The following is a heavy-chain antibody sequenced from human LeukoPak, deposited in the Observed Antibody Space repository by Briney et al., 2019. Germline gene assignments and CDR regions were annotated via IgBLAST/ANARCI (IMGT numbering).Heavy chain of an antibody. CDR1: GFTFSSYG. J-gene: IGHJ4*02. Sequence: GRSLRLSCAASGFTFSSYGMHWARQAPGKGLEWVAVISYDGSNKYYADSVKGRFTISRDNSKNTLYLQMNSLRAEDTAVYYCAKVSGPATIDYWGQGTLVTVSS. CDR3: AKVSGPATIDY. D-gene: IGHD5-12*01. CDR2: ISYDGSNK. V-gene: IGHV3-30*18.